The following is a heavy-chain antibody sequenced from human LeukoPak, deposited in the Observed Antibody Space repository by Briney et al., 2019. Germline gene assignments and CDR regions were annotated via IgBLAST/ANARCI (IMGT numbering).Heavy chain of an antibody. J-gene: IGHJ4*02. V-gene: IGHV3-64*01. CDR2: ISSNGGST. CDR1: GFTFSSYA. Sequence: PGGSLRLSCAASGFTFSSYAMHWVRQAPGKGLEYVSAISSNGGSTYYANSVKGRFTISRDNSKNTLYLQIGSLRAEDMAVYYCARSDYDSSGPFDYWGQGTLVTVSS. D-gene: IGHD3-22*01. CDR3: ARSDYDSSGPFDY.